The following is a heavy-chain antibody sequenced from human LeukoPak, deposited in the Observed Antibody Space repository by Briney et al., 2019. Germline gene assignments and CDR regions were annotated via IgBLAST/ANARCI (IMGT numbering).Heavy chain of an antibody. J-gene: IGHJ5*02. V-gene: IGHV3-33*01. Sequence: GGSLRLSCAASGFTFSNYGMHWVRQAPGKGLEWVAVIWYDGSNKYYADSVKGRFTISRDNSKNTLYLQMNNLRAEDTAVYYCARGPIVVVPAAILTPHNWFDPWGQGTLVTVSS. D-gene: IGHD2-2*02. CDR2: IWYDGSNK. CDR3: ARGPIVVVPAAILTPHNWFDP. CDR1: GFTFSNYG.